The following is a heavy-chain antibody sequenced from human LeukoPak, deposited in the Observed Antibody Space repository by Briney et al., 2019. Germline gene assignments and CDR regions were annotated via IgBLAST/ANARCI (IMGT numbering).Heavy chain of an antibody. CDR1: GGSISSYY. CDR3: ARGGDGYKNAFDI. CDR2: IYYSGST. J-gene: IGHJ3*02. V-gene: IGHV4-59*01. Sequence: PETPSLTCTVSGGSISSYYWSWIGQPPGKGLEWIGYIYYSGSTNYNRSLKSRVTISVDTSKNQFSLKLSSVTAADTAVYYCARGGDGYKNAFDIWGQGTMVNVSS. D-gene: IGHD5-24*01.